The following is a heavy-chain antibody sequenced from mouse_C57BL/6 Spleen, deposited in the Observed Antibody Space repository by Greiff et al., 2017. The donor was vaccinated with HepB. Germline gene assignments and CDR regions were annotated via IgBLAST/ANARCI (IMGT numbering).Heavy chain of an antibody. Sequence: QVQLKQSGAELVRPGASVTLSCKASGYTFTDYEMHWVKQTPVHGLEWIGAIDPETGGTAYNQKFKGKAILTADKSSSTAYMELRSLTSEDSAVYYCRVPLTVFDYWGQGTTLTVSS. CDR3: RVPLTVFDY. D-gene: IGHD4-1*01. V-gene: IGHV1-15*01. J-gene: IGHJ2*01. CDR1: GYTFTDYE. CDR2: IDPETGGT.